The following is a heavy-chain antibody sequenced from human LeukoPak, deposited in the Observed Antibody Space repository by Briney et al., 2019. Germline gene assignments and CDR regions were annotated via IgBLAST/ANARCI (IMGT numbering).Heavy chain of an antibody. CDR2: IYYSGST. CDR3: ARVEYGSGSYWIDY. V-gene: IGHV4-59*12. J-gene: IGHJ4*02. CDR1: GGSISSYY. D-gene: IGHD3-10*01. Sequence: SETLSLTCTVSGGSISSYYWSWIRQPPGKGLEWIGYIYYSGSTNYNPSLKSRVTMSVDTSKNQFSLKLSSVTAADTAVYYCARVEYGSGSYWIDYWGQGTLVTVSS.